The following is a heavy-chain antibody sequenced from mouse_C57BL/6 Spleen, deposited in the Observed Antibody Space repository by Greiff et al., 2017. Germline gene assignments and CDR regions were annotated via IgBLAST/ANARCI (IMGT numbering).Heavy chain of an antibody. CDR2: ISSGGSYT. V-gene: IGHV5-6*01. CDR1: GFTFSSYG. CDR3: ARGYASSYDEAMDY. Sequence: EVMLVESGGDLVKPGGSLKLSCAASGFTFSSYGMSWVRQTPDKRLEWVANISSGGSYTYYPDSVKGRFTISRDNAKNTLYLQMSSLKSEDTAVYYGARGYASSYDEAMDYWGQGTSVTVSS. D-gene: IGHD1-1*01. J-gene: IGHJ4*01.